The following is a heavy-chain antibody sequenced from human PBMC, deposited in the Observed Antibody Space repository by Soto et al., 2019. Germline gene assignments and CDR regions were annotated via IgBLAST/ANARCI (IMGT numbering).Heavy chain of an antibody. Sequence: PGGSLRLSCAASGFTFNNYGMNWVRQAPGKGLEWVAIISNDGSNKYYIESVRGRFTISRDNSKNMLFLQMNSLRVEDTAVYFCTKDGRFDSDGRIYYYYYGMDVWGQGTTVTVYS. D-gene: IGHD2-15*01. V-gene: IGHV3-30*18. J-gene: IGHJ6*02. CDR3: TKDGRFDSDGRIYYYYYGMDV. CDR1: GFTFNNYG. CDR2: ISNDGSNK.